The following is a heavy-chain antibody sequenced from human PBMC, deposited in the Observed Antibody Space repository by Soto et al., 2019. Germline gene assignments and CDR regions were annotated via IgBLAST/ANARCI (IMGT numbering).Heavy chain of an antibody. CDR1: GVSISSYY. D-gene: IGHD3-22*01. CDR2: IYYSGST. V-gene: IGHV4-59*01. Sequence: SETLSLNCTVSGVSISSYYWSWIRQPPGKGLEWIGYIYYSGSTNYNPSLKSRVTISVDTSKNQFSLKLSSVTAADTAVYYCARSRGGYFDYWGQGTLVTVSS. J-gene: IGHJ4*02. CDR3: ARSRGGYFDY.